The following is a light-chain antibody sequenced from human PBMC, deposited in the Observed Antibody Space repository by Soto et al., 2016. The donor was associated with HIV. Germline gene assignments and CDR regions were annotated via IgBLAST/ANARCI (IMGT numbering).Light chain of an antibody. CDR1: NIGSKT. J-gene: IGLJ1*01. V-gene: IGLV3-21*04. CDR2: DDA. Sequence: SYVLTQPPSVSVAPGETATLTCGGTNIGSKTVHWYQQKPGQAPMMVIYDDAERPSGIPERFSGSNSKNTATLTISRVEAGDEADYYCQVWDFPGSYPYVFGTGTKVTVL. CDR3: QVWDFPGSYPYV.